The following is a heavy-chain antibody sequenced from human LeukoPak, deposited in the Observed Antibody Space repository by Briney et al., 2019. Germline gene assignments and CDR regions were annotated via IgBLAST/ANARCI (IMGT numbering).Heavy chain of an antibody. D-gene: IGHD3-22*01. CDR1: GDSISNYF. CDR2: IYTSGST. V-gene: IGHV4-4*09. J-gene: IGHJ4*02. CDR3: AGEAYNDISGYPTRRLDH. Sequence: SETLSLTCTVSGDSISNYFWSWIRQPPGKGLEWIGYIYTSGSTNYNPSLKSRVTISVDTSMNQFSLKLTSVTAADTAVYYCAGEAYNDISGYPTRRLDHWGQGTLVTVSS.